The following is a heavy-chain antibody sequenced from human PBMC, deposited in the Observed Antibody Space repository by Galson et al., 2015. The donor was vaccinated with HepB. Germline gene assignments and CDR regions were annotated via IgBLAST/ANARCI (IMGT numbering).Heavy chain of an antibody. CDR3: ARAGYDFWSGSGEDYYYYMDV. J-gene: IGHJ6*03. D-gene: IGHD3-3*01. V-gene: IGHV3-21*01. CDR1: GFTFSSYS. Sequence: SLRLSCAASGFTFSSYSMNWVRQAPGKGLEWVSSISSSSSYIYYADSVKGRFTISRDNAKNSLYLQMNSLRAEDTAVYYCARAGYDFWSGSGEDYYYYMDVWGKGTTVTVSS. CDR2: ISSSSSYI.